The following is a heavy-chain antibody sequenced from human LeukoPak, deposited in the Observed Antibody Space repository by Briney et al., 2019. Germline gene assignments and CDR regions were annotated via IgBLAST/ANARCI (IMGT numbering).Heavy chain of an antibody. CDR2: ISGSGGST. V-gene: IGHV3-23*01. CDR3: AKGAIMVRGVIRYFDY. CDR1: GFTFSSYA. J-gene: IGHJ4*02. D-gene: IGHD3-10*01. Sequence: HPGGSLRPSCAASGFTFSSYAMSWVRQAPGKGLEWVSAISGSGGSTYYADSVKGRFTISRDNSKNTLYLQMNSLRAEDTAVYYCAKGAIMVRGVIRYFDYWGQGTLVTVSS.